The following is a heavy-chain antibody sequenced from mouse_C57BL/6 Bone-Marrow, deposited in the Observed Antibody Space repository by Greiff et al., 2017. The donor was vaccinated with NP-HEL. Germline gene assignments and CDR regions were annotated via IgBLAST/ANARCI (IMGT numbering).Heavy chain of an antibody. CDR1: GFNIKDDY. J-gene: IGHJ1*03. D-gene: IGHD1-1*01. Sequence: VQLQQSGAELVRPGASVKLSCTASGFNIKDDYMHWVKQRPEQGLEWIGWIDPENGDTEYASKFQGKATMTADTSSNTAYLQLSILRSEDTAVYYCTTWVIYYYGRGYFDVRGTGTTVTVSS. V-gene: IGHV14-4*01. CDR3: TTWVIYYYGRGYFDV. CDR2: IDPENGDT.